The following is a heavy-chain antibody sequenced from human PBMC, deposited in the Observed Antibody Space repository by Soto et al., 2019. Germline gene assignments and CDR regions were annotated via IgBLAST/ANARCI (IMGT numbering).Heavy chain of an antibody. CDR1: GYTFTSYD. CDR2: MNPNSGNT. J-gene: IGHJ4*02. D-gene: IGHD5-18*01. CDR3: ASTIQLWHDY. V-gene: IGHV1-8*01. Sequence: QVQLVQSGAEVKKPGASVKVSCKASGYTFTSYDINWVRQATGQGLEWMGWMNPNSGNTGYAQKIQGRVTMTRNTSINTAYMELSSLRPEDPAVYYCASTIQLWHDYRGQGTLVHVS.